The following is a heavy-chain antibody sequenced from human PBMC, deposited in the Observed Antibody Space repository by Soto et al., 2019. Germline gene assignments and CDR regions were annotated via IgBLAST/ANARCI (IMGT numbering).Heavy chain of an antibody. Sequence: SETLSLTCAVSGGSISSGGYSWSWIRQPPGKGLEWIGYIYHSGSTYYNPSLKSRVTISVDRSKNQFSLTLSSVTAADTAVYYCARTESGTFDPWGQVTLVT. CDR2: IYHSGST. J-gene: IGHJ5*02. CDR1: GGSISSGGYS. CDR3: ARTESGTFDP. V-gene: IGHV4-30-2*01. D-gene: IGHD1-7*01.